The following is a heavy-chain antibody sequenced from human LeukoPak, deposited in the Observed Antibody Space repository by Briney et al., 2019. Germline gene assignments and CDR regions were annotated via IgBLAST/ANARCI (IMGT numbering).Heavy chain of an antibody. D-gene: IGHD3-16*01. CDR1: GFTFSRLR. CDR3: ASSWGSAIDF. V-gene: IGHV3-7*01. CDR2: INQDGSEI. Sequence: GGSLRLSCAASGFTFSRLRMSWVRQPPGKGLEWVANINQDGSEIYYVDSVKGRFTVSTDNAKNSLYLQMTSLRAEDTAVYYCASSWGSAIDFWGQGTLVTVSS. J-gene: IGHJ4*02.